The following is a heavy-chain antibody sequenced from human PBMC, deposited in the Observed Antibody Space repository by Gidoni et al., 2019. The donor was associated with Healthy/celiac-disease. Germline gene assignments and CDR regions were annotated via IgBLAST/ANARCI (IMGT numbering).Heavy chain of an antibody. J-gene: IGHJ6*02. CDR3: ARTPLKRPSSSFRTLYYYYGMDV. V-gene: IGHV1-8*01. CDR2: MNPNSGNT. CDR1: GYTFTSYD. Sequence: QVQLVQSGAEVKKPGASVKVSCKASGYTFTSYDINWVRQATGQGLEWMGWMNPNSGNTGYAQKFQGRVTMTRNTSISTAYTELSSLRSEDTAVYYCARTPLKRPSSSFRTLYYYYGMDVWGQGTTVTVSS. D-gene: IGHD6-6*01.